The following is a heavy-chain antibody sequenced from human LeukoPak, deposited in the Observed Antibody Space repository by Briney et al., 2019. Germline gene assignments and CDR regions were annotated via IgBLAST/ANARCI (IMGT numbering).Heavy chain of an antibody. Sequence: PGGSLRLSCAASGFTFNSYAMHWVRQAPGKGLEWVAVISYDGSKKYYADSVKGRFTISRDNSKNTLYLQMNSLRAEDTAVYYCARGKNYDSSGYYGIFFGGPDNYFDYWGQGTLVTVSS. CDR1: GFTFNSYA. V-gene: IGHV3-30-3*01. CDR3: ARGKNYDSSGYYGIFFGGPDNYFDY. CDR2: ISYDGSKK. J-gene: IGHJ4*02. D-gene: IGHD3-22*01.